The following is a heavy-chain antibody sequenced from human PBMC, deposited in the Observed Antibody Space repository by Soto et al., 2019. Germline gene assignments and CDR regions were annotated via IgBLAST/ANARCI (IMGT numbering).Heavy chain of an antibody. CDR1: GYSFTSYW. Sequence: GEPLKISCRGSGYSFTSYWIGWVRQMPGKGLEWMGIIYPGDSDTRYSPSFQGQVTISADKSISTAYLQWSSLKASDTAMYYCARRRLWSGYLDDYYYYYGMDVWGQGTTVTVSS. CDR3: ARRRLWSGYLDDYYYYYGMDV. D-gene: IGHD3-3*01. J-gene: IGHJ6*02. V-gene: IGHV5-51*01. CDR2: IYPGDSDT.